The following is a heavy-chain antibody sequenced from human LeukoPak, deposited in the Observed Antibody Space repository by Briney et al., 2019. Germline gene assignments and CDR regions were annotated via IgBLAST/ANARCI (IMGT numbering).Heavy chain of an antibody. V-gene: IGHV4-34*01. Sequence: SETLSLTCAVYSGSFSGYYWSWIRQPPGKGLEWIGEINHSGSTNYNPSLKSRVTISVDTSKNQFSLKLSSVTAADTAVYYCATRAQYCSSTSCYSSGYYFDYWGQGTLVTVSS. CDR2: INHSGST. D-gene: IGHD2-2*01. J-gene: IGHJ4*02. CDR3: ATRAQYCSSTSCYSSGYYFDY. CDR1: SGSFSGYY.